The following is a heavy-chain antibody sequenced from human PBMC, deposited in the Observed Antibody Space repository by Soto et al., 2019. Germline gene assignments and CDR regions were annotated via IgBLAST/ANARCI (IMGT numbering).Heavy chain of an antibody. D-gene: IGHD5-18*01. CDR1: GGTFSSYA. J-gene: IGHJ6*02. V-gene: IGHV1-69*13. CDR3: ARVDTAMVISYYYGMDV. CDR2: IIPIFGTA. Sequence: GASVKVSCKASGGTFSSYAISWVRQAPGQGLEWMGGIIPIFGTANYAQKFQGRVTITADESTSTAYMELSSLRSEDTAVYYCARVDTAMVISYYYGMDVWGQGTTVTVSS.